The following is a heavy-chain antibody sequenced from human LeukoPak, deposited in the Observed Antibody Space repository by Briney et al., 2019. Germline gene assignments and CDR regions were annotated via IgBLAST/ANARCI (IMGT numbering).Heavy chain of an antibody. D-gene: IGHD2/OR15-2a*01. Sequence: SETLSLTCTVSGDSISSYYWNWIRQPPGKGLEWIGYIYFSGKTNYNPSLQSRVTISVDTSKNQFSLKLSSVTAADTAVYYCARSNWDWFDPWGQGTLVTVSS. CDR2: IYFSGKT. J-gene: IGHJ5*02. CDR1: GDSISSYY. CDR3: ARSNWDWFDP. V-gene: IGHV4-59*01.